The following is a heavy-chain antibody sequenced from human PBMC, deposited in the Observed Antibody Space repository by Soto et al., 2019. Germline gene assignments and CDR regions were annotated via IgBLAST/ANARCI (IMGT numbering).Heavy chain of an antibody. CDR3: AHRVGLQGNWNGGYFDF. Sequence: QVTLEESGPTRVKPTQTLTLTCTFSGFSLATSGVGVGWVRQPPGKALERLALIYWDDDKRYSPSLRSRLTVTKDTSRNQVVLTMTNMDTVDTATYYCAHRVGLQGNWNGGYFDFWGQGALVTVSS. J-gene: IGHJ4*02. CDR2: IYWDDDK. V-gene: IGHV2-5*02. D-gene: IGHD1-1*01. CDR1: GFSLATSGVG.